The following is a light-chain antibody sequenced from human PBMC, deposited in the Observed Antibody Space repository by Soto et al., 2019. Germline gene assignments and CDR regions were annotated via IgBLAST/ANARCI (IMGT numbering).Light chain of an antibody. CDR3: QQYDTSPLT. J-gene: IGKJ4*01. Sequence: ENVLTQSPGTLSVSPGEGVTLSCRASQNVGSDYLAWYQLKPGQAPRLLIFGASIRATGIPDRFIGSGSGTDFSLTVSRLEPEDFAVYYCQQYDTSPLTFGGGTQVEIK. CDR2: GAS. V-gene: IGKV3-20*01. CDR1: QNVGSDY.